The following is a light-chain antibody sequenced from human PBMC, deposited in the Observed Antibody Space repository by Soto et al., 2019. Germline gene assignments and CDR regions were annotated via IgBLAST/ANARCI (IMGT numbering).Light chain of an antibody. CDR1: HTVVNDF. CDR3: QHLDK. V-gene: IGKV3-20*01. J-gene: IGKJ2*01. CDR2: GVS. Sequence: VLTQYPDTVSLSPGERATLSCGASHTVVNDFLAWYQQRPGQAPRLLLYGVSRRATGIPDRFRGSGSGTDFTLTISRLEPEDFAVYYCQHLDKFGQGTRLEIK.